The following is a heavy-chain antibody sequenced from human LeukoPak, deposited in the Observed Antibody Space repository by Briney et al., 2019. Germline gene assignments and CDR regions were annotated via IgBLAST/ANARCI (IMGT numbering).Heavy chain of an antibody. Sequence: TPSETLSLTCTVSGVSISSYYWSWIRQPPGKGLEWIGYIYYIGSTNYIPSLKSRVTMSVDTSKNQFSLKLSSVTAADTAVYYCARGSGYDYGFDYWGQGTLVTVSS. J-gene: IGHJ4*02. CDR1: GVSISSYY. V-gene: IGHV4-59*01. CDR3: ARGSGYDYGFDY. D-gene: IGHD5-12*01. CDR2: IYYIGST.